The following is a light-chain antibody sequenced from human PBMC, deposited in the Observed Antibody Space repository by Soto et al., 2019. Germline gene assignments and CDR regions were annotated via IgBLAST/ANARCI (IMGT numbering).Light chain of an antibody. CDR1: QSVLYSSNNYNY. CDR3: QQYYTTPYT. CDR2: WAS. V-gene: IGKV4-1*01. Sequence: DIVMTQSPDSLAVSLGERATINCKSSQSVLYSSNNYNYLAANNKNFLAWYQHRPGQPPKLLIYWASTRESGVPDRFSGSGSGTDFTLTISSLQAEDVAVYYCQQYYTTPYTFGQGTKVEIK. J-gene: IGKJ2*01.